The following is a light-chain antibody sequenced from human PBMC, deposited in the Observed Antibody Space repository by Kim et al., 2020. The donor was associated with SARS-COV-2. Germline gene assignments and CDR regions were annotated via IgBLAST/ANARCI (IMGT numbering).Light chain of an antibody. CDR1: QTISTYY. Sequence: EIVLTQSPGTLSLSPGERATLSCRTSQTISTYYLAWYQQRPGQAPRLLIYGASTRATGIPDRFSGSGSGTDFTLTISSLEPEDFAVYYCQQYMTWTFGQGTKVDIK. V-gene: IGKV3-20*01. CDR3: QQYMTWT. J-gene: IGKJ1*01. CDR2: GAS.